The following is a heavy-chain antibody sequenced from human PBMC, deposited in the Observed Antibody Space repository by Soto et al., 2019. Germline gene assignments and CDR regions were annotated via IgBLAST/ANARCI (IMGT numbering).Heavy chain of an antibody. CDR2: ISSSSSYI. CDR3: ARTQYSPPGYYYYGMDV. J-gene: IGHJ6*02. Sequence: PGGSLRLSCAASGFTFSSYSMNWVRQAPGKGLEWVSSISSSSSYIYYADSVKGRFTISRDNAKNSLYLQMNSLRAEDTAVYYCARTQYSPPGYYYYGMDVWGQGTTVTVSS. D-gene: IGHD6-6*01. V-gene: IGHV3-21*01. CDR1: GFTFSSYS.